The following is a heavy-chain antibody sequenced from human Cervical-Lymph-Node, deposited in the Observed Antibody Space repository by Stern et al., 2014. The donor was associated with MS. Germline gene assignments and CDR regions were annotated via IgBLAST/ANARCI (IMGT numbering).Heavy chain of an antibody. Sequence: QVTLRESGPTLVKPTQTLTLTCTFSGFSLSASGVSVGWIRQPPGKALEWLALISWDDDKSYSPSLKSRLTITKDTSKNQVVLTMTNMGPVDAATFYCARGNSTGYYRDWSDPWGQGTLVTVSS. V-gene: IGHV2-5*02. CDR3: ARGNSTGYYRDWSDP. J-gene: IGHJ5*02. CDR1: GFSLSASGVS. CDR2: ISWDDDK. D-gene: IGHD6-19*01.